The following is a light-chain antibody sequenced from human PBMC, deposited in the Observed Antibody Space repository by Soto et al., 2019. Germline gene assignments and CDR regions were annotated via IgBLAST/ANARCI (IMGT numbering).Light chain of an antibody. CDR3: QQRSNWPLT. CDR1: QSVSSY. V-gene: IGKV3-11*01. Sequence: EIVLTQSPATLSLSPGERATHSCRASQSVSSYLAWYQQKPGLAPRLLIYDASSRATGIPARFSGSGSGTDFTLTISSLEPEDFAVYYCQQRSNWPLTFGGGTKVDIK. J-gene: IGKJ4*01. CDR2: DAS.